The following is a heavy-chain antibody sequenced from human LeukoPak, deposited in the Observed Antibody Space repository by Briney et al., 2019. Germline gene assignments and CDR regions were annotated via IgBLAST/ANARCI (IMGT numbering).Heavy chain of an antibody. D-gene: IGHD5-18*01. J-gene: IGHJ4*02. CDR2: IYHSGST. CDR3: AGQGQHNYGYPFVDY. CDR1: GGSISSGGYS. Sequence: SQTLSLTCAVSGGSISSGGYSWSWIRQPPGKGLEWIGYIYHSGSTYYNPSLKSRVTISVDRSKNQFSLKLSSVTAADTAVYFCAGQGQHNYGYPFVDYWGQGTLVTVSS. V-gene: IGHV4-30-2*01.